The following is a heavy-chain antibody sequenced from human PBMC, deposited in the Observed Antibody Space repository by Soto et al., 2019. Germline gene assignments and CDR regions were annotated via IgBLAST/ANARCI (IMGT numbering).Heavy chain of an antibody. J-gene: IGHJ6*02. V-gene: IGHV4-4*07. D-gene: IGHD2-15*01. CDR3: ARESRDSGDGLDV. CDR2: IHTSGSS. Sequence: WTWVRQPAGKGLEWIGRIHTSGSSSYHPSLERRVSMSIDTPTNQFSLKLKSVTVADTAVYFCARESRDSGDGLDVWGQGTAVTVSS.